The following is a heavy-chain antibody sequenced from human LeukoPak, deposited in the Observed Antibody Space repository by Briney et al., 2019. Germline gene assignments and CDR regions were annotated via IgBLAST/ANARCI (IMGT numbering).Heavy chain of an antibody. V-gene: IGHV1-8*01. CDR1: GYTFTSYD. J-gene: IGHJ6*02. CDR3: VRGATSHFYYYGMDV. Sequence: ASVKVSCKASGYTFTSYDINWVRQATGQGLEWMGWMSPNSGITGYAQKFQGRVTMTRNTAISTAYMELSSLRSEDTAVYYCVRGATSHFYYYGMDVWGQGTTVTVSS. CDR2: MSPNSGIT. D-gene: IGHD2-2*01.